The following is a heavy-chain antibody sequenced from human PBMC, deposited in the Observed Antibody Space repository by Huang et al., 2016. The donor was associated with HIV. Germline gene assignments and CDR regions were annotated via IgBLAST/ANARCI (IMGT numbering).Heavy chain of an antibody. Sequence: VQLVQSGPVLKKPGESLQISCKTSGYTFGHFWIVWVRQLPGKGLEWMGNFYPNDTDARYSPSFQSQGAFSADKAVNTAFLQLTNLTTSDTAMYYCAGLGRKTYNGRDYFDPWGQGTRVAVSS. CDR3: AGLGRKTYNGRDYFDP. V-gene: IGHV5-51*01. CDR2: FYPNDTDA. J-gene: IGHJ5*02. D-gene: IGHD1-1*01. CDR1: GYTFGHFW.